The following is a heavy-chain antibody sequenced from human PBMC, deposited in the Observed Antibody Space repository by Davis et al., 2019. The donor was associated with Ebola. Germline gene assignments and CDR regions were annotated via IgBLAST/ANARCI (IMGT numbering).Heavy chain of an antibody. J-gene: IGHJ6*02. D-gene: IGHD3-3*01. CDR3: ARELMGFGVVISDGMDV. CDR1: GFTFSSYS. CDR2: ISSSSSTI. Sequence: GGSLRLSCAASGFTFSSYSMNWVRQAPGKGLEWVSYISSSSSTIYYADSVKGRFTISRDNAKNSLYLQMNSLRAEDTAVYYCARELMGFGVVISDGMDVWGQGTTVTVSS. V-gene: IGHV3-48*01.